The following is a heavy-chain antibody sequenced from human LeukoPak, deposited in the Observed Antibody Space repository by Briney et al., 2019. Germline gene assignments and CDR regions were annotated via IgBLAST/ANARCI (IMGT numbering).Heavy chain of an antibody. CDR3: ARAVTKVVPAADDAFDI. Sequence: ASVKVSCKASGYTFTGYYMHWVRQAPRQGLEWMGWINPNSGGTNYAQKFQGRVTMTRDTSISTAYMELSRLRSDDTAVYYCARAVTKVVPAADDAFDIWGQGTMVTVSS. CDR1: GYTFTGYY. V-gene: IGHV1-2*02. D-gene: IGHD2-2*01. J-gene: IGHJ3*02. CDR2: INPNSGGT.